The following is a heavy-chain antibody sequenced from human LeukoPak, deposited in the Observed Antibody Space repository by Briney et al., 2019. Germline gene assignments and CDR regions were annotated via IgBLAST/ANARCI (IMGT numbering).Heavy chain of an antibody. V-gene: IGHV3-48*03. D-gene: IGHD3-22*01. CDR3: ARVSGYYGSSGYYPGGFDI. J-gene: IGHJ3*02. CDR2: ISSSGSTI. Sequence: GGSLRLSCAASGFTFSSYEMNWVRQAPGKGLEWVSYISSSGSTIYYADSVKGRFTISRDNAKKTLYLQMNSLRAEDTAVYYCARVSGYYGSSGYYPGGFDIWGQGTMVTVSS. CDR1: GFTFSSYE.